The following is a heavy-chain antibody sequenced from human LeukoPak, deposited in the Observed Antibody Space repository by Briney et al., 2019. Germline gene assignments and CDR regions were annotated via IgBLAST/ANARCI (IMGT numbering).Heavy chain of an antibody. CDR1: GGSISSGDYY. J-gene: IGHJ4*02. Sequence: SETLSLTCTVSGGSISSGDYYWSWIRQPPGKGLERIGYIYYSWSTYYNPSLRSRVTISLDTPKNQFSLKLSSVTAADTAVYYCARSDIAGYFDFWGQGTLVTVSS. CDR3: ARSDIAGYFDF. V-gene: IGHV4-30-4*01. CDR2: IYYSWST. D-gene: IGHD5-12*01.